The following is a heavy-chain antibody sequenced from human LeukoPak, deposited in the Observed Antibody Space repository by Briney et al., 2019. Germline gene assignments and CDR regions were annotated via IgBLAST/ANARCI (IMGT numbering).Heavy chain of an antibody. D-gene: IGHD3-16*02. CDR2: ISYDGSNK. J-gene: IGHJ4*01. Sequence: GRSLRLSCAASGFTFSSYAMHWVRQAPGKGLEWVAVISYDGSNKYYADSVKGRFTISRDNSKNTLYLQMNSLRAGDTAVYYCANAPTKEEASLSLNSFDYCRHATLLTVSS. CDR1: GFTFSSYA. V-gene: IGHV3-30-3*01. CDR3: ANAPTKEEASLSLNSFDY.